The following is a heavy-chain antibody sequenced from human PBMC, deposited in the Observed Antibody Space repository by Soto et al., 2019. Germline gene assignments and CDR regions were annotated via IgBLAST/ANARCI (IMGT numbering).Heavy chain of an antibody. CDR1: GFSVSSDY. D-gene: IGHD1-1*01. V-gene: IGHV3-53*02. CDR2: IYSGGST. J-gene: IGHJ3*02. CDR3: VRARKWNDLDT. Sequence: DVQLVETGGGVIQPGGSLRLSCAASGFSVSSDYMNWVRQDPVKGLEWISVIYSGGSTYYADSVRGRFTISRDNSENTLFLQMDSLRVEDTAVYYCVRARKWNDLDTWRQGTMVTVSS.